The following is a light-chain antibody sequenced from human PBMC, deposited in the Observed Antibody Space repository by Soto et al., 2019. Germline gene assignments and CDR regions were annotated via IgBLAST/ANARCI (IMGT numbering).Light chain of an antibody. V-gene: IGKV3-15*01. CDR3: QQFHYWWT. CDR2: RAS. Sequence: EVLMTQSPDTLYVSPGERVTLSCRASQSVSDKLAWYQQKPGQGPRLLVYRASTRATGIPARFSGSGSGTEFTLTISSLQSEDFAFYYCQQFHYWWTFGQGTKVDIK. J-gene: IGKJ1*01. CDR1: QSVSDK.